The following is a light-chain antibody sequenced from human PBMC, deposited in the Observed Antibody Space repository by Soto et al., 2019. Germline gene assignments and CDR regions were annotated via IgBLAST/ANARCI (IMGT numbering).Light chain of an antibody. Sequence: QSVLTQPPSASGTPGPRVTISCSGSSSNIGSNYVYWYQQLPGTAPKLLIYSNNQRPSGVPDRFSGSKSGTSASLAISGLRSEDEADYYCAAWFDSLSGVVFGGGTKLTVL. V-gene: IGLV1-47*02. J-gene: IGLJ2*01. CDR2: SNN. CDR1: SSNIGSNY. CDR3: AAWFDSLSGVV.